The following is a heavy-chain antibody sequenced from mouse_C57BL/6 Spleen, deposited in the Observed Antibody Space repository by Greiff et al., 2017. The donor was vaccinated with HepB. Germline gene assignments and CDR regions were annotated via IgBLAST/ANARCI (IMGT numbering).Heavy chain of an antibody. J-gene: IGHJ3*01. CDR2: IHPSDSDT. V-gene: IGHV1-74*01. Sequence: VQLQQSGAELVKPGASVKVSCKASGYTFTSYWMHWVKQRPGQGLEWIGRIHPSDSDTNYNQKFKGKATLTVDKSSSTAYMQLSSLTSEDSAVYYCALYYGSSLFAYWGQGTLVTVSA. D-gene: IGHD1-1*01. CDR3: ALYYGSSLFAY. CDR1: GYTFTSYW.